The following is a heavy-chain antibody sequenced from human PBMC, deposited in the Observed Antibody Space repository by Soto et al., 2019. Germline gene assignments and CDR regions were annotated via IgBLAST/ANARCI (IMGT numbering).Heavy chain of an antibody. V-gene: IGHV2-5*02. CDR1: LFSLTTSGVG. CDR3: ESILTATGGHFDS. CDR2: IFWDDDK. D-gene: IGHD2-8*02. Sequence: XGPTLVNPTQTLPLTCSFSLFSLTTSGVGVGWVRQSPEKTLEWLALIFWDDDKRYSPSLRSRLTIAKDTSKNQVVLTLTNVEPVDTATYYCESILTATGGHFDSWGQGALVTVSS. J-gene: IGHJ4*02.